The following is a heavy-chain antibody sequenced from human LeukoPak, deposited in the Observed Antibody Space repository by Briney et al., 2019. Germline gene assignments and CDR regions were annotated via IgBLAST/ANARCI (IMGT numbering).Heavy chain of an antibody. CDR3: VTLRRLYSPSDP. D-gene: IGHD2-8*01. J-gene: IGHJ5*02. Sequence: GESLKISCKGSGYSFTSFWIGWVRQMPGKGLDWMGIINPADSEIRYSPSFQGQVTISADKSISTAYLQWDSLKASDTAMYYCVTLRRLYSPSDPWGQGTLVTVSS. V-gene: IGHV5-51*01. CDR2: INPADSEI. CDR1: GYSFTSFW.